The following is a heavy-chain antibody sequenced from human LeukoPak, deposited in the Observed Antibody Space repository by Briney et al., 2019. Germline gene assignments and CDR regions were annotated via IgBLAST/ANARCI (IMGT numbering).Heavy chain of an antibody. Sequence: GGSLRLSCVASGFTFSNFRMHWVRQAPGKGLEWVAIINQDGSRKSSADSVKGRFTISRDNAKNLLYLQMNSLRAEDTAVYYCARDPGWGALDHWGQGTLVTVS. CDR3: ARDPGWGALDH. J-gene: IGHJ4*02. V-gene: IGHV3-7*01. CDR1: GFTFSNFR. CDR2: INQDGSRK. D-gene: IGHD3-16*01.